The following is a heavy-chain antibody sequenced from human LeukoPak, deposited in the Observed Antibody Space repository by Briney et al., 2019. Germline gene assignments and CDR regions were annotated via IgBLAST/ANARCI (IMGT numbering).Heavy chain of an antibody. CDR1: GYTFTGYY. CDR3: ARGGDDFWSGYVSY. V-gene: IGHV1-2*02. CDR2: INPNSGGT. D-gene: IGHD3-3*01. Sequence: GASVKVSCKASGYTFTGYYMHWVRQAPGQGLEWMGWINPNSGGTNYAQKFQGRVTMTRDTFISTAYMELSRLRSDDTAVYYCARGGDDFWSGYVSYWGQGTLVTVSS. J-gene: IGHJ4*02.